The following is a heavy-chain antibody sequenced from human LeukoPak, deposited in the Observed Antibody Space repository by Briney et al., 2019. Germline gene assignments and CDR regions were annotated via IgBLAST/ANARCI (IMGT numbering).Heavy chain of an antibody. D-gene: IGHD1-1*01. V-gene: IGHV3-7*01. CDR1: GFTFSSYW. J-gene: IGHJ4*02. CDR2: IKQDGSEK. Sequence: PGGSLRLSCAASGFTFSSYWMSWVRQAPGKGLEWVANIKQDGSEKYYVDSVKGRFTISRDNAKNSLYLQMNSLRAEDTAVYYCARDVGGTWGRCFDYWGQGTLVTVSS. CDR3: ARDVGGTWGRCFDY.